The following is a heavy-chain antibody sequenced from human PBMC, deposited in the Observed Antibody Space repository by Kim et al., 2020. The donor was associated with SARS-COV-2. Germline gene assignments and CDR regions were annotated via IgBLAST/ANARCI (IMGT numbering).Heavy chain of an antibody. J-gene: IGHJ3*02. CDR1: GYTFTSYG. CDR3: ARDPRWELLVPGGTDAFDI. D-gene: IGHD1-26*01. CDR2: ISAYNGNT. Sequence: ASVKVSCKASGYTFTSYGISWVRQAPGQGLEWMGWISAYNGNTNYAQKLQGRVTMTTDTSTSTAYMELRSLRSDDTAVYYCARDPRWELLVPGGTDAFDIWGQGTMVTVSS. V-gene: IGHV1-18*01.